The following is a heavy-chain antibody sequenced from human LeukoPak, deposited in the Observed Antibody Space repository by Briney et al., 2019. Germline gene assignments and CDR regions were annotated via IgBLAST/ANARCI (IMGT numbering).Heavy chain of an antibody. V-gene: IGHV3-21*01. J-gene: IGHJ6*03. CDR3: ARASRGGNRPYYYYYMDV. CDR2: ISSSSSYI. CDR1: GFTFSSYS. D-gene: IGHD4-23*01. Sequence: PGGSLRLSCAASGFTFSSYSMNWVRQAPGKGLEWVSSISSSSSYIYYADSVKGRFTISRDNAKNSLYLQMNSLRAEDTAVYYCARASRGGNRPYYYYYMDVWGKGTTVTVSS.